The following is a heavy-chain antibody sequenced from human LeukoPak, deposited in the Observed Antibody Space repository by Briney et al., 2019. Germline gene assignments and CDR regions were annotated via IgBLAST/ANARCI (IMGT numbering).Heavy chain of an antibody. J-gene: IGHJ3*02. CDR3: ARSWSGGVTAADI. CDR2: LSTSGTRETT. D-gene: IGHD3-16*01. CDR1: GGSMTNHY. V-gene: IGHV4-4*07. Sequence: SETLSPTCTVSGGSMTNHYWTWIRQPAGRGLEWIGRLSTSGTRETTAYNPSLKSRVAMSLDTSKNQFSLKMTSVTAADAAVYYCARSWSGGVTAADIWGQGTKVTVSS.